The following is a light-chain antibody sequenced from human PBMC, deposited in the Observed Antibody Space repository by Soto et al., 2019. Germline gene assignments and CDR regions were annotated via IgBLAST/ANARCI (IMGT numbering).Light chain of an antibody. Sequence: DIQMTQAPSTLSASIGDRVIITCRASQSISHWLAWYQQKPGKAPKLLISDASILESGVPSRFSGSTSGTEFTLTISSPQPDDFATYYCQQYNSYWTFGQGTKVDIK. V-gene: IGKV1-5*01. CDR2: DAS. CDR1: QSISHW. J-gene: IGKJ1*01. CDR3: QQYNSYWT.